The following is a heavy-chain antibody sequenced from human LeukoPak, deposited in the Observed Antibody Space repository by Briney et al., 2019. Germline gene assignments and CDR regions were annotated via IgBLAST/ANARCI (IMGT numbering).Heavy chain of an antibody. CDR3: AKDPLGGYPAWYFDL. CDR1: GFTFSYYG. Sequence: TGGSLRLSCAASGFTFSYYGIHWVRQAPGKGLEGVTFIRFDGNDKYYADSVKGRFTVSRDNSKNTLYLQMNSLRVEDTAVYYCAKDPLGGYPAWYFDLWGRGTLVTVSS. V-gene: IGHV3-30*02. D-gene: IGHD3-16*01. J-gene: IGHJ2*01. CDR2: IRFDGNDK.